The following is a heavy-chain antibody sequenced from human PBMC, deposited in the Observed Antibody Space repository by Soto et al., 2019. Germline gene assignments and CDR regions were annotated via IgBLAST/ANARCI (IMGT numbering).Heavy chain of an antibody. CDR2: IIPFFHAP. J-gene: IGHJ6*02. Sequence: QVRLLQSGAEVKKPGPWGKVSGKASGGPFTRNAISGWRQAPGQGLEWMGGIIPFFHAPNYAQKFQGRVTITADESTSIVFMEMSSLRFEDTAVYYCARSRAAAPPRVGMDVWGQGTTVTVSS. D-gene: IGHD6-13*01. V-gene: IGHV1-69*01. CDR1: GGPFTRNA. CDR3: ARSRAAAPPRVGMDV.